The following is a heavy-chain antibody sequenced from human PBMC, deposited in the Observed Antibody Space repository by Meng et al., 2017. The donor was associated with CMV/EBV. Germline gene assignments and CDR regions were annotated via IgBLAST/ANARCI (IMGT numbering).Heavy chain of an antibody. CDR2: INPKSGGT. D-gene: IGHD3-3*01. V-gene: IGHV1-2*02. CDR1: GYTFTGYY. CDR3: ARGFSVGVVIKTFDY. Sequence: ASVKVSCKASGYTFTGYYMHWVRQAPGQGLEWMGWINPKSGGTNYAQKFQGRVTMTRDTAISTAYMELSRLRSDDTAVYYCARGFSVGVVIKTFDYWGQGTLVTVPQ. J-gene: IGHJ4*02.